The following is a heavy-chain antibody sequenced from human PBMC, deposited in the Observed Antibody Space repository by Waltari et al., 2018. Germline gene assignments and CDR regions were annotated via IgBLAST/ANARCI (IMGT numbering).Heavy chain of an antibody. CDR2: MDTKGTIT. D-gene: IGHD4-4*01. CDR3: AREGDYSNYEPYLDY. J-gene: IGHJ4*02. CDR1: GFLISSYG. Sequence: EEQLVESGGGLAQPGGSLRLSCATTGFLISSYGMNWVRRAPGKGLQCISVMDTKGTITKYADSVQGRFFISRDNAKNLLYLQMNSLRVEDTAVYYCAREGDYSNYEPYLDYWGQGARVTVSS. V-gene: IGHV3-48*03.